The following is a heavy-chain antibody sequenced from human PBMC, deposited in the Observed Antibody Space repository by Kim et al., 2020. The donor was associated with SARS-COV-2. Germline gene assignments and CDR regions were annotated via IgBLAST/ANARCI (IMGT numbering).Heavy chain of an antibody. V-gene: IGHV4-59*13. J-gene: IGHJ4*02. CDR1: DASIKTFY. CDR2: MHYSGTT. Sequence: SETLSLTCTVSDASIKTFYWSWIRQPPGKGLEWIGSMHYSGTTNYNPSLRSRVTMSVDTSKNQFSLKLSSVTAADTATYFCASGRARNDFWGLGALVTVSS. CDR3: ASGRARNDF.